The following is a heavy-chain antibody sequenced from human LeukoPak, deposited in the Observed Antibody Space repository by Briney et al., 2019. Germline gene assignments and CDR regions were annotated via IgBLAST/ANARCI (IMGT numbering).Heavy chain of an antibody. V-gene: IGHV4-34*01. CDR2: INHSGST. D-gene: IGHD2-15*01. CDR1: GGSFSGYY. CDR3: ARGLVSAYCSCGICYSSRKAIYGMDV. Sequence: SETLSLTCAVYGGSFSGYYWSWIRQPPGKGLEWVGEINHSGSTNYSPFLKSRVTISVDTSKNQFSLKLSSVTAADTAVYYCARGLVSAYCSCGICYSSRKAIYGMDVWGQGTTVTVSS. J-gene: IGHJ6*02.